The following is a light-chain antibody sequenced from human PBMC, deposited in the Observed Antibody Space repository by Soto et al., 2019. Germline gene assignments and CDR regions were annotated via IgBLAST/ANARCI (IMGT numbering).Light chain of an antibody. CDR3: AAWDDSLNGPV. V-gene: IGLV1-44*01. Sequence: QPVLTQPPSASGTPGQRVTISCSGSSSNIGSNTVNWYQQLPGTAPKLLIYSNNQRPSGVPDRCSGSKSGTSASLAIGGLQSEDEADYYCAAWDDSLNGPVFGGGTKVTVL. J-gene: IGLJ2*01. CDR1: SSNIGSNT. CDR2: SNN.